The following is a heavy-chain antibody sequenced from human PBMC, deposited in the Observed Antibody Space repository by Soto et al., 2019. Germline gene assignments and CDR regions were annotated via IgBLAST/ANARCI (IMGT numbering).Heavy chain of an antibody. CDR3: ARGXYDFWSGYPYYFDY. D-gene: IGHD3-3*01. J-gene: IGHJ4*02. CDR1: GYTFTSYA. CDR2: INAGNGNT. Sequence: GASVKVSCKASGYTFTSYAMHWVRQAPGQRLEWMGWINAGNGNTKYSQKFQGRVTITRDTSASTAYMELSSLRSEDTAVYYCARGXYDFWSGYPYYFDYWGQGTLVTVSS. V-gene: IGHV1-3*01.